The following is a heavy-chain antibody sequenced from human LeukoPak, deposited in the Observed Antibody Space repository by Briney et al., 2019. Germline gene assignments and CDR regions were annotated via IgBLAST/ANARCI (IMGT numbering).Heavy chain of an antibody. Sequence: PSETLSLTCTVSGGSISSSSYYWGWIRQPPGKGLEWIGSIYYSGSTYYNPSLKSRVTISVDTSKNQFSLKLSSVTAADTAVYYCARRSGYDTRRRFDPWGQGTLVTVSS. V-gene: IGHV4-39*01. CDR3: ARRSGYDTRRRFDP. J-gene: IGHJ5*02. CDR2: IYYSGST. D-gene: IGHD5-12*01. CDR1: GGSISSSSYY.